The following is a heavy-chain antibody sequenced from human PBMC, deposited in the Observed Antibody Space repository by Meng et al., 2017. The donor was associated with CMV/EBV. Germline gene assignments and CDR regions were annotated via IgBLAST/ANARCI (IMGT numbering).Heavy chain of an antibody. CDR3: ARHGGIYSGYDNNWFDP. J-gene: IGHJ5*02. D-gene: IGHD5-12*01. CDR1: GYSFTSYW. V-gene: IGHV5-51*07. CDR2: IYPGDSDT. Sequence: GESLKISCKGSGYSFTSYWIGWVHRMPGKGLEWMGIIYPGDSDTRYSPSFQGQVTISADKSISTAYLQWSSLKASDTAMYYCARHGGIYSGYDNNWFDPWGQGTLVTVSS.